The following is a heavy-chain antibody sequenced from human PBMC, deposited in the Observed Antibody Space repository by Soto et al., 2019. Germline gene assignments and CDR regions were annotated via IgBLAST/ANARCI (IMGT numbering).Heavy chain of an antibody. V-gene: IGHV3-30-3*01. CDR1: GFTFSSYA. CDR2: ISYDGSNK. D-gene: IGHD2-2*01. J-gene: IGHJ4*02. Sequence: QVQLVESGGGVVQPGRSLRLSCAASGFTFSSYAMHWVRQAPGKGLEWVAVISYDGSNKYYADSVKGRVTISRDNSKNTLYLQMNSLGAEDTVVYCCGREVPGALDYWGQGTLVTVSS. CDR3: GREVPGALDY.